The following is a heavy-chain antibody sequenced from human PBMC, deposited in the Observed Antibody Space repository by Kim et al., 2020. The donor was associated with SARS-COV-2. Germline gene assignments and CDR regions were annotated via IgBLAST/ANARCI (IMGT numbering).Heavy chain of an antibody. CDR2: IYYSGST. J-gene: IGHJ5*02. V-gene: IGHV4-61*01. CDR1: GGSVSSGSYY. Sequence: SETLSLTCTVSGGSVSSGSYYWSWIRQPPGKGLEWIGYIYYSGSTNYNPSLKSRVTISVDTSKNQFSLKLSSVTAADTAVYYCARGQASPRDNWFDPWGQGTLVTVSS. CDR3: ARGQASPRDNWFDP.